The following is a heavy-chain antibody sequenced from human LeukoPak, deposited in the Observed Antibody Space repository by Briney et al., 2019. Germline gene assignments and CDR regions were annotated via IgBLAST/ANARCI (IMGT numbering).Heavy chain of an antibody. D-gene: IGHD3-10*01. CDR2: ISYDGSLK. V-gene: IGHV3-30*18. J-gene: IGHJ3*01. Sequence: GRSLRLSCVGSGFSFSNFGMHWVRRAPGKGLEWMAVISYDGSLKYYLDSVKGRFTMSRDNSKNTLYLQMDSLRVEDTAIYYCAKKNSFGSGAGDPLDVWGHGTLVTVSS. CDR1: GFSFSNFG. CDR3: AKKNSFGSGAGDPLDV.